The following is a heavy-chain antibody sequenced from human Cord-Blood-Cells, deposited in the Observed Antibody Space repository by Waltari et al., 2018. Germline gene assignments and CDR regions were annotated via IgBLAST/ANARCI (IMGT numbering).Heavy chain of an antibody. CDR3: ARLVAVAGLGPLDAFDI. D-gene: IGHD6-19*01. Sequence: QLQLQESGPGLVKPSETLSLTCTVSGGSISSSSYYWGWIRQPPGKGLEWIGSIYYRGRTYDNPSLKSRVTISVDTSKNQFSLKLSSVTAADTAVYYCARLVAVAGLGPLDAFDIWGQWTMVTVSS. J-gene: IGHJ3*02. V-gene: IGHV4-39*01. CDR1: GGSISSSSYY. CDR2: IYYRGRT.